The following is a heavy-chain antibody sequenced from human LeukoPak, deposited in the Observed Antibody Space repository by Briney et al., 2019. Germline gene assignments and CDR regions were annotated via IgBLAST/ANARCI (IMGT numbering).Heavy chain of an antibody. J-gene: IGHJ4*02. CDR2: IYASGST. V-gene: IGHV4-4*07. Sequence: SETLSLICTVSGGSISSYYWSWIRQPAGKGLEWIGRIYASGSTNANPSLKSRVTMSVATSKNQFSLRLTSVTAADRAVYYCARGYGDIEYWGQGILVTVSS. CDR1: GGSISSYY. D-gene: IGHD4-17*01. CDR3: ARGYGDIEY.